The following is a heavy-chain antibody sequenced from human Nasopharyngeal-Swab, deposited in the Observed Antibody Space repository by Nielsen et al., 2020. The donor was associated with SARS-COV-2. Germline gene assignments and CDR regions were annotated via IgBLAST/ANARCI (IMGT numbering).Heavy chain of an antibody. Sequence: SETLSLTCNVSGGSTSNYYWSWIRQPPGKGLEWIGYIYYSGRTNFNPSLKSRVTMSIDTSNDQFSLKLHSVTAADTAVYFCARPFYNVSSGYFSWYFDVWGRGTLVTVSS. D-gene: IGHD3-3*01. CDR2: IYYSGRT. J-gene: IGHJ2*01. V-gene: IGHV4-59*08. CDR1: GGSTSNYY. CDR3: ARPFYNVSSGYFSWYFDV.